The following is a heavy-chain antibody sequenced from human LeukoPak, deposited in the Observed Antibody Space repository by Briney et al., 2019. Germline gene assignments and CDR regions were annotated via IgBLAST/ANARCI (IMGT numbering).Heavy chain of an antibody. Sequence: PGGSLRLSCAASGFTFSSYGTHWVRQAPGKGLEWVAFIRYDGSNKYYADSVKGRFTISRDNSKNTLYLQMNSLRAEDTAVYYCAKDRKQQLTFDYWGQGTLVTVSS. D-gene: IGHD6-13*01. CDR2: IRYDGSNK. J-gene: IGHJ4*02. CDR1: GFTFSSYG. V-gene: IGHV3-30*02. CDR3: AKDRKQQLTFDY.